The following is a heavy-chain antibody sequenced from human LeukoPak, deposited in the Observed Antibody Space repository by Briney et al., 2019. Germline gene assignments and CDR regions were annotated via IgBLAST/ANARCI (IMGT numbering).Heavy chain of an antibody. CDR3: ARGEGATEYGAFDI. D-gene: IGHD1-26*01. CDR1: GFTFRSYW. V-gene: IGHV3-74*01. CDR2: INSDGSTT. Sequence: GGSLRLSCAASGFTFRSYWMHWVRHAPGKGLVWVSRINSDGSTTSYADSVKGRFTISRDNAKNSLYLQMNSLRAEDTAVYYCARGEGATEYGAFDIWGQGTMVTVSS. J-gene: IGHJ3*02.